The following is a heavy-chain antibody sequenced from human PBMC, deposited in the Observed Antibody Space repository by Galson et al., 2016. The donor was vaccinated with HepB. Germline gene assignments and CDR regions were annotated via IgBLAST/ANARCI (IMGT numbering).Heavy chain of an antibody. CDR2: IWYNERNK. J-gene: IGHJ3*02. Sequence: SLRLSCAASGIRLNAYGGTHWVRQAPGKGLEWVAAIWYNERNKHYGDSVKGRFSISKDDSKNTVYLEMNDLRDEDTALYYCTRDGFGGTNDAFDIWGQGTFVAVSS. CDR3: TRDGFGGTNDAFDI. D-gene: IGHD3-10*01. V-gene: IGHV3-33*01. CDR1: GIRLNAYGG.